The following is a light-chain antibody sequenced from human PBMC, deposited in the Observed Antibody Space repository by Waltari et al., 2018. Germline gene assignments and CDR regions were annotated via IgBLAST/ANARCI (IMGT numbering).Light chain of an antibody. V-gene: IGLV1-47*01. CDR3: AAWDDSLNGVV. Sequence: QSVLTQPPSASGTPGQRVSIPCSGSSPNIGSNSVYLYQQLPGSAPKLLIYRNYQRPSRVPDRFSGSKSGTSASLAISGLRSEDEADYYCAAWDDSLNGVVFGGGTKLTVL. J-gene: IGLJ2*01. CDR2: RNY. CDR1: SPNIGSNS.